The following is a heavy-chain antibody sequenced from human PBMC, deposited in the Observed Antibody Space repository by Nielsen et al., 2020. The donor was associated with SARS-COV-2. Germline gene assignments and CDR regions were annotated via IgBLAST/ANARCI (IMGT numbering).Heavy chain of an antibody. CDR2: IYHSGST. CDR3: ARSNFDWLLYYDY. CDR1: GGSISSSNW. V-gene: IGHV4-4*02. Sequence: SETLSLTCAVSGGSISSSNWWSWVRQPPGKGLEWIGEIYHSGSTNYNPSLKSRVTISVDTSKNQFSLKLSSVTAADTAVYYCARSNFDWLLYYDYWGQGTLVTVSS. D-gene: IGHD3-9*01. J-gene: IGHJ4*02.